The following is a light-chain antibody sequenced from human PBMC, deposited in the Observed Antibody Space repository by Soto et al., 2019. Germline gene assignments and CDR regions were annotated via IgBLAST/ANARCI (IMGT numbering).Light chain of an antibody. CDR3: CSYAGSSTLV. CDR2: EGS. Sequence: QSALTQPASVSGSPGQSITISCTGTSSDVGSYNLVSWYQQHPGKAPKLMIYEGSKRPSGVSNRFSGSKSGNTASLTISGLQAYDEADYYCCSYAGSSTLVFGGGTKVTVL. J-gene: IGLJ2*01. CDR1: SSDVGSYNL. V-gene: IGLV2-23*01.